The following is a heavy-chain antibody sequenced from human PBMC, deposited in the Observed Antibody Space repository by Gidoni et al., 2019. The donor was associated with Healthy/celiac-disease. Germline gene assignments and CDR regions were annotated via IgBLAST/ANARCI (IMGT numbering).Heavy chain of an antibody. J-gene: IGHJ6*02. Sequence: EVQLVESGGGLVKPGGSLRLSCAASGLTFSSYRMNWVRQAPGKGLEWVSSISSSSSYIYYADSVKGRFTISRYNAKNSLYLQMNSLRAEDTAVYYCARGSSSYYYYGMDVWGQGTTVTVSS. CDR2: ISSSSSYI. CDR3: ARGSSSYYYYGMDV. V-gene: IGHV3-21*06. CDR1: GLTFSSYR.